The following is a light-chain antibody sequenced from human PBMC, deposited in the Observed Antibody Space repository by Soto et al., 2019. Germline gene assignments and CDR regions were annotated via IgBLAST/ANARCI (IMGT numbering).Light chain of an antibody. Sequence: QSALTQPASVSGSPGQSITISCTGTSSDVGGYDYVSWYQLHPTNAPQLMVFEISNRPAVVSYRFSGSNSGNAASLTISGLQDEDEADYFCSSYSISTAYLFGTGTKVTVL. CDR2: EIS. J-gene: IGLJ1*01. CDR3: SSYSISTAYL. CDR1: SSDVGGYDY. V-gene: IGLV2-14*01.